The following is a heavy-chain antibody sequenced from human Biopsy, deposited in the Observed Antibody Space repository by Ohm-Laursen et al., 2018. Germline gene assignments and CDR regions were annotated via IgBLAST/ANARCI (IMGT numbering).Heavy chain of an antibody. CDR3: ERGSFWFGGNYYYYGMDV. Sequence: SSVKASCKASGPTFTSYDINWVRQAPGQGLEWMGWMNPNSGNTDYAQKFQGRVTMTRNTSISTAYMELNSLRSEDTAVYYCERGSFWFGGNYYYYGMDVWGQGTTVTVSS. CDR2: MNPNSGNT. J-gene: IGHJ6*02. CDR1: GPTFTSYD. V-gene: IGHV1-8*01. D-gene: IGHD3-10*01.